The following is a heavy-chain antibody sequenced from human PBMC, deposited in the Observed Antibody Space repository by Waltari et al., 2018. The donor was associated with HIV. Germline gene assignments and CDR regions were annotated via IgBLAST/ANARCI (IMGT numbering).Heavy chain of an antibody. D-gene: IGHD6-6*01. CDR3: ARDRTRYYFDS. CDR1: GFGFSSYS. Sequence: EVQLVESGGGLVQPGGSLGLSCTGFGFGFSSYSRDWVRQAPGSGLELVSYISTSSSAIFYADSVKGRFTISRDTAKNSLYLQMNSLRAEDTAVYYCARDRTRYYFDSWGQGTLVTVSS. CDR2: ISTSSSAI. V-gene: IGHV3-48*01. J-gene: IGHJ4*02.